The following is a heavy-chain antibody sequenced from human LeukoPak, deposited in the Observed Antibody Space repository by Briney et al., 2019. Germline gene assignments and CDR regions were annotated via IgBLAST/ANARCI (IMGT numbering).Heavy chain of an antibody. V-gene: IGHV3-21*01. CDR2: ISRSSSYI. CDR3: ARATRGYSGYGPSGYYFDY. D-gene: IGHD5-12*01. CDR1: GFTFSSYS. Sequence: PGGSLRLSCGASGFTFSSYSMNWVRQAPGKGLEWVSSISRSSSYIYYADSVKGRFTISRDNAKNSLYLKMNSLRAEDTAVYYCARATRGYSGYGPSGYYFDYWGQGTLVTVSS. J-gene: IGHJ4*02.